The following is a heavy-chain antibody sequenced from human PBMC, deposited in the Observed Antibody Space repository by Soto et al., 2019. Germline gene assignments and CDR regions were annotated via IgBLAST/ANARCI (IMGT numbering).Heavy chain of an antibody. V-gene: IGHV4-31*03. CDR3: ARADYDILTGYEYFDY. J-gene: IGHJ4*02. CDR2: IYYSGST. CDR1: GVSISSGGYY. D-gene: IGHD3-9*01. Sequence: QVQLQESGPGLVKPSQTLSLTCTVSGVSISSGGYYWSWIRQHPGKVLEWIGYIYYSGSTYYNPSLKSRVTISVDTSKNQSSLKLSSVTAADTAVYYCARADYDILTGYEYFDYWGQGTLVTVSS.